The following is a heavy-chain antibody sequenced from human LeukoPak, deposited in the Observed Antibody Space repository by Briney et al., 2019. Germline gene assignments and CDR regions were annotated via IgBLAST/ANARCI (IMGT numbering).Heavy chain of an antibody. D-gene: IGHD6-13*01. J-gene: IGHJ4*02. CDR2: IYYTGST. V-gene: IGHV4-59*08. Sequence: WETPSVTCTVSGGSITTNYWSWIRQPPGKGLEWIGYIYYTGSTNYNPSLTSRVTISVDTSKNQFSLKLSSVTAADTAIYYCARMSSSWLTVDHWGQGTLVTVSS. CDR1: GGSITTNY. CDR3: ARMSSSWLTVDH.